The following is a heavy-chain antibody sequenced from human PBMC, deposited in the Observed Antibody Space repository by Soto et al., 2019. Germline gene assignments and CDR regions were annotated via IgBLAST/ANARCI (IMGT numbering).Heavy chain of an antibody. CDR2: INPNSGGT. CDR1: GYTFTGYY. J-gene: IGHJ6*02. Sequence: ASVKVSCKASGYTFTGYYMHWVRQAPGQGLEWMGWINPNSGGTNYAQKFQGRVTMTRDTSISTAYMELSRLRPDDTAVYYCARDLLYSSSPIPPYYYYGMDVWGQGTTVTVSS. D-gene: IGHD6-6*01. CDR3: ARDLLYSSSPIPPYYYYGMDV. V-gene: IGHV1-2*02.